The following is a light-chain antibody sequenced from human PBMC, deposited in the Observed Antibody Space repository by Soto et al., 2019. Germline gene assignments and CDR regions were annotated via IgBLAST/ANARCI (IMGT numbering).Light chain of an antibody. J-gene: IGKJ3*01. CDR3: QHSGTSAL. CDR2: AS. CDR1: QSVSDMY. V-gene: IGKV3-20*01. Sequence: EIVLTQSPGTLSLSPGERATLSCRASQSVSDMYLAWYQHKPGQAPRLLIYASNRATGIPDRFSGSGSGTEFTLTINRLEPEDFAVYYCQHSGTSALFGPGTKVEIK.